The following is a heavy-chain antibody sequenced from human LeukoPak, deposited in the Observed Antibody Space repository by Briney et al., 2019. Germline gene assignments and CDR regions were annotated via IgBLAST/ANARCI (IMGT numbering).Heavy chain of an antibody. CDR2: ISGSGGST. CDR3: AKEDFWSGPDLLYLDY. J-gene: IGHJ4*02. Sequence: GGSLRLSCAASGFTFSSYAMSWVRQAPGKRLEWVSAISGSGGSTYCADSVKGRFTISRDNSKNTLYLQMNSLRAEDAAVYYCAKEDFWSGPDLLYLDYWGRGTLVTVSS. D-gene: IGHD3-3*01. V-gene: IGHV3-23*01. CDR1: GFTFSSYA.